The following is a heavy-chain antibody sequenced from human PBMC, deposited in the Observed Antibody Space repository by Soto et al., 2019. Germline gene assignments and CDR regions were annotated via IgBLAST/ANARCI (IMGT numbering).Heavy chain of an antibody. V-gene: IGHV3-23*01. CDR3: AKSPRSAFEAPSDL. J-gene: IGHJ4*02. CDR1: GFTFSSDA. Sequence: GGSLRLSCTASGFTFSSDAMNWVRQTPGKGLEWVSGISASGYQTFYADSVKGRFTISRDNSKNTLFLQMNSVRVDDTALYYCAKSPRSAFEAPSDLWCQGTQLTVSS. D-gene: IGHD3-10*01. CDR2: ISASGYQT.